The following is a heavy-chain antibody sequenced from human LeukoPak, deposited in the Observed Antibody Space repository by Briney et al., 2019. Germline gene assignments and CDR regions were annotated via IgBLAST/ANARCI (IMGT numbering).Heavy chain of an antibody. J-gene: IGHJ4*02. CDR2: ISAYNGKT. V-gene: IGHV1-18*01. D-gene: IGHD2-21*02. CDR1: GGTFSSYA. Sequence: ASVKVSCKASGGTFSSYAFSWVRQAPAQELEGLGWISAYNGKTNYAQKLQGRVTATTDTPTSTAYMVLRSLRSDDTAGYCCARVGQVVTATQGSFDYWGQGTLVTVSS. CDR3: ARVGQVVTATQGSFDY.